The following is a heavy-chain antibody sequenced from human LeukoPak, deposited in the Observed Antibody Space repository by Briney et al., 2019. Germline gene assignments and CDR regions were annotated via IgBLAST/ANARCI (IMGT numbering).Heavy chain of an antibody. Sequence: ASVKVSCKVSGYTLIELSTHWVRQAPGQGLEWMGWINTNTGKPMSAQGFTGRVAVSLDTSANTAYLHIRSLKAEDTAVYYCARAPLYYDSSDFDYWGQGTVVIVSS. V-gene: IGHV7-4-1*01. D-gene: IGHD3-22*01. CDR1: GYTLIELS. J-gene: IGHJ4*02. CDR2: INTNTGKP. CDR3: ARAPLYYDSSDFDY.